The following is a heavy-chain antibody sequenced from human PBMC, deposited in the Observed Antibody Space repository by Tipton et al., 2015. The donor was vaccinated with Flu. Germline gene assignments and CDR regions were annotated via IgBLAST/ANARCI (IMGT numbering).Heavy chain of an antibody. J-gene: IGHJ4*02. CDR2: ISGSGGST. CDR3: AKDESRITMVRGVIGSFDY. D-gene: IGHD3-10*01. V-gene: IGHV3-23*01. Sequence: SLRLSCAASGFTFSSYAMSWVRQAPGKGLEWVSAISGSGGSTYYADSVKGRFTISRDNSKNTLYLQMNSLRAEDTAVYYCAKDESRITMVRGVIGSFDYWGQGTLVTVSS. CDR1: GFTFSSYA.